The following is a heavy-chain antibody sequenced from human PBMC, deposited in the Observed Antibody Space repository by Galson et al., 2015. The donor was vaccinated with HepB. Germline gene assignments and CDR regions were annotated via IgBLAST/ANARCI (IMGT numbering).Heavy chain of an antibody. D-gene: IGHD1-20*01. CDR1: NGSISSYY. CDR3: ARIRSYNWNEDAFDY. CDR2: IYYTGSY. Sequence: ETLSLTCTVSNGSISSYYWNWIRQVPGKGLEWIGYIYYTGSYKYNPSLKNRLTISVDASKNQFSLRLRSVTAADTAMYYCARIRSYNWNEDAFDYWGRGTLVTVSS. V-gene: IGHV4-59*01. J-gene: IGHJ4*02.